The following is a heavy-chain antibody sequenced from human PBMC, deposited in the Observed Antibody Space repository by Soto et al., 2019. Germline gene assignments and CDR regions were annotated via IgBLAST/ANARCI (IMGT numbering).Heavy chain of an antibody. CDR1: GASIRSTSYS. J-gene: IGHJ6*02. D-gene: IGHD2-2*01. Sequence: PSEPLSLTCTVSGASIRSTSYSWGWIRQPPGKGPEWIGTYYYSGSTYYNPSLKSRVTISVDTSKNQFFLKLSSVTAADTAVYYCAILHGYCINTSCSGHYALDVWGQGTTVT. V-gene: IGHV4-39*01. CDR2: YYYSGST. CDR3: AILHGYCINTSCSGHYALDV.